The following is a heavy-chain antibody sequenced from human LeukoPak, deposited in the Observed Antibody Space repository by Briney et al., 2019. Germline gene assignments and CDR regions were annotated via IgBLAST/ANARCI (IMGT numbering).Heavy chain of an antibody. CDR3: ARGRGSPKYYFDY. CDR2: IIPIFGTA. J-gene: IGHJ4*02. CDR1: GGTFSSYA. D-gene: IGHD1-26*01. Sequence: SVKVACKASGGTFSSYAISWVRQAPGQGLEWMGRIIPIFGTANYAQKFQGRVTITTDESTSTAYMELSSLRSEDTAVYYCARGRGSPKYYFDYWGQGTLVTVSS. V-gene: IGHV1-69*05.